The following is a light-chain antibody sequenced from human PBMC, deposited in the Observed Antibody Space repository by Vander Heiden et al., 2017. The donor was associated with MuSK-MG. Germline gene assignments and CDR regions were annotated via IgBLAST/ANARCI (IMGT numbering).Light chain of an antibody. Sequence: IALTQSPDTLSLSPGDRATVSCRASQTVRNTYLAWYQQIPGQAPRLLISGGSRRATGIPDRFIGSGSGTDFTLTISRLEPEDFAVYYCQQYGFSPRLSCGRGTKIDIK. CDR2: GGS. CDR1: QTVRNTY. V-gene: IGKV3-20*01. J-gene: IGKJ4*01. CDR3: QQYGFSPRLS.